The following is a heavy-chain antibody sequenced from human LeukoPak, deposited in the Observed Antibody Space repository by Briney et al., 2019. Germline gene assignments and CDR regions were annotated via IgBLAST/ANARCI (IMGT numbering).Heavy chain of an antibody. D-gene: IGHD6-6*01. J-gene: IGHJ6*02. CDR3: ARPYSSSSHYYGMDV. Sequence: GGSLRLSCAASGLTFSSYAMRWVRQPPGKGLEWVLTISGSGASTYYADSVKGRFTISRDNSKNTLYLQMNSLSAEDTAVYYCARPYSSSSHYYGMDVWGQGTTVTVSS. V-gene: IGHV3-23*01. CDR1: GLTFSSYA. CDR2: ISGSGAST.